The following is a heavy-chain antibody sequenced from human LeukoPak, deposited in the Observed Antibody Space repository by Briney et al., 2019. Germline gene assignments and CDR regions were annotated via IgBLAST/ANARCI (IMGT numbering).Heavy chain of an antibody. D-gene: IGHD1-20*01. CDR3: ARDSRSNWNDGFHDAFDI. J-gene: IGHJ3*02. CDR2: MNPNSGNT. Sequence: GASVKVSCKASGYTFTSYDINWVRQATGQGLEWMGWMNPNSGNTGYAQKFQGRVTMTRNTSISTAYMELSSLRSEDTAVYYCARDSRSNWNDGFHDAFDIWGQGTMVTVSS. V-gene: IGHV1-8*01. CDR1: GYTFTSYD.